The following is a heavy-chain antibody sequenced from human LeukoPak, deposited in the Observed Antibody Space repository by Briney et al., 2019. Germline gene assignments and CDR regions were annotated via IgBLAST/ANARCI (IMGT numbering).Heavy chain of an antibody. D-gene: IGHD3-22*01. J-gene: IGHJ3*02. Sequence: GGSLRLSCAASGFTFSSYSMSWVRQAPGKGLEWVSAISGSGGSTYYADSVKGRFTISRDNSKNTLYLQMNSLRAEDTAVYYCAKHNYYYSSGYPYDAFDIWGQGTMVTVSS. V-gene: IGHV3-23*01. CDR2: ISGSGGST. CDR1: GFTFSSYS. CDR3: AKHNYYYSSGYPYDAFDI.